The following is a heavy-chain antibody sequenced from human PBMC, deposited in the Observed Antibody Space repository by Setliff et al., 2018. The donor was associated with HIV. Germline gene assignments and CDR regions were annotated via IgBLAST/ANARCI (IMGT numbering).Heavy chain of an antibody. D-gene: IGHD2-15*01. J-gene: IGHJ4*02. CDR3: AGDYAGSGRPFDY. V-gene: IGHV4-39*01. CDR1: GASINSGSHN. CDR2: LHYTGTT. Sequence: SSETLSLTCTVSGASINSGSHNWGWIRQPPGKGLEWIATLHYTGTTYYNPSLKSRVTISTDTSKNQFSLKLSSVTAADTAVYVCAGDYAGSGRPFDYWGQGLSVTVSS.